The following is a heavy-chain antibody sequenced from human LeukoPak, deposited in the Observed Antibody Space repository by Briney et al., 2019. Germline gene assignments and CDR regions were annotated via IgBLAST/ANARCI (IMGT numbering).Heavy chain of an antibody. Sequence: PSETLSLTCTVSGGSISSSSYYWGWIRQPPGKGLEWIGSIYYSGSTNYNPSLKSRVTISVDTSKNQFSLKLSSVTAADTAVYYCARSNLGAFDIWGQGTMVTVSS. CDR1: GGSISSSSYY. CDR2: IYYSGST. D-gene: IGHD3-16*01. CDR3: ARSNLGAFDI. J-gene: IGHJ3*02. V-gene: IGHV4-39*07.